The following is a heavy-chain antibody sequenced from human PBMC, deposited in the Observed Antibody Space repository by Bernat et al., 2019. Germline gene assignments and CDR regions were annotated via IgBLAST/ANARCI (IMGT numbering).Heavy chain of an antibody. CDR3: ARDRYGPAGSGWPFFDY. V-gene: IGHV3-7*03. Sequence: EVQLVESGGVLVQPGGSLRLSCATSGFTFSGYWMSWVRQAPGKGLEWVANIKPDGSDKYYVDSVKGRFTISRDNANNSLYLQMNSLSAEDTAVYYCARDRYGPAGSGWPFFDYWGQGTLVTVSS. J-gene: IGHJ4*02. CDR1: GFTFSGYW. D-gene: IGHD6-19*01. CDR2: IKPDGSDK.